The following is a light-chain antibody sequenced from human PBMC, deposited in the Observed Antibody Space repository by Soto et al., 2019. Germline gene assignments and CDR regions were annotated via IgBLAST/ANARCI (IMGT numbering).Light chain of an antibody. Sequence: DIQMTQSPSTLSASVGDRVTIACRASQSISYRLAWYQQKSGKAPKLLIYDASSLESGVPSRFSGVGSGSEFTLTITVLQPDDFATYFCQQYESYFTFGQGTKLGLK. J-gene: IGKJ2*01. V-gene: IGKV1-5*01. CDR1: QSISYR. CDR3: QQYESYFT. CDR2: DAS.